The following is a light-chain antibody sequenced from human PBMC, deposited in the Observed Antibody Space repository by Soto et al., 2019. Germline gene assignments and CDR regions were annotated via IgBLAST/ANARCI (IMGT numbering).Light chain of an antibody. CDR1: SSDVGDYNY. V-gene: IGLV2-11*01. Sequence: QSALTQPRSVSGSPGQSVTISCTGTSSDVGDYNYVSWYQHHPGKAPKLIIYDVNKRPSGVPDRFSGSKSGNTASLTISGLQAEDEADYHCCSYAGSHSFGGGTKLTVL. J-gene: IGLJ2*01. CDR3: CSYAGSHS. CDR2: DVN.